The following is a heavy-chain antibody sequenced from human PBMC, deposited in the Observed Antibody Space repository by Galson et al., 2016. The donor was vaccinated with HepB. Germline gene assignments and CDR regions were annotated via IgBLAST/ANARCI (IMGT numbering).Heavy chain of an antibody. J-gene: IGHJ3*01. Sequence: SETLSLTCTVSSGAIGSYYWSWIRHLPGKGLEWIGCRTSGGSINYNPSLKSRVSMSIHTSKNQFSLNVASVTASDSALYYCARGLVQGSWSPTHPFDLWGQGTMVTVSS. D-gene: IGHD6-13*01. CDR2: RTSGGSI. V-gene: IGHV4-59*01. CDR1: SGAIGSYY. CDR3: ARGLVQGSWSPTHPFDL.